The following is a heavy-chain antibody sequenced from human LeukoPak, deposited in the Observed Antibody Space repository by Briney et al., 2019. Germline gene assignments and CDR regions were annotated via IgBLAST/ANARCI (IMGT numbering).Heavy chain of an antibody. J-gene: IGHJ5*02. D-gene: IGHD4-23*01. V-gene: IGHV3-43*02. CDR3: AKVYDYGGNSALDP. CDR2: ISGDGGST. CDR1: GFTFDDYA. Sequence: GGSLRLSCAASGFTFDDYAMHWVRQAPGKGLEWVSLISGDGGSTYYADSVKGRFTISRDSSKNSLYLQMNSLRTEDTALYYCAKVYDYGGNSALDPWGQGTLVTVSS.